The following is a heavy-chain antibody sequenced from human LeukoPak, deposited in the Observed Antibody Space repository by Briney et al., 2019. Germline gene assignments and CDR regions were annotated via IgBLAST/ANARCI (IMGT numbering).Heavy chain of an antibody. J-gene: IGHJ4*02. CDR3: AREDTVGATNFDY. CDR1: GGSFSGHY. D-gene: IGHD1-26*01. Sequence: SETLSLTCGVYGGSFSGHYWSWIRQPPGKGLEWIGEINHSGSTNYNPSLKSRVTISVDTSKNQFSLKLSSVTAADTAVYYCAREDTVGATNFDYWGQGTLVTVSS. CDR2: INHSGST. V-gene: IGHV4-34*01.